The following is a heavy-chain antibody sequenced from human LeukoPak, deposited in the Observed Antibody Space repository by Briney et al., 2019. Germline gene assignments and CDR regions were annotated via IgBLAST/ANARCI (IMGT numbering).Heavy chain of an antibody. CDR1: GYTFTGYY. V-gene: IGHV1-2*02. J-gene: IGHJ4*02. Sequence: ASVKVSCKASGYTFTGYYMHWVRQAPGQGLEWMGWINPNSGGTNYAQNFQGRVTMTRDMSTSTVYMELSSLRSEDTAVYYCARDHGRVYYFDYWGQGTLVTVSS. CDR2: INPNSGGT. CDR3: ARDHGRVYYFDY.